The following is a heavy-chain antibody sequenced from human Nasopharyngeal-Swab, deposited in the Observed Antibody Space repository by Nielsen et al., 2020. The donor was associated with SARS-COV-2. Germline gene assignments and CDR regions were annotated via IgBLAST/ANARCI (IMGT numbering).Heavy chain of an antibody. D-gene: IGHD3-10*01. J-gene: IGHJ4*01. Sequence: SETLSLTCTVSGGSISSSSYYWGWIRQPPGKGLEWIGSIYYSGSTYYNPSLKSRVTISVDTSKNQFSLKLSSVTAADTAVYYCAADQGVQGARGDYWGQGTLVTVSS. V-gene: IGHV4-39*01. CDR2: IYYSGST. CDR3: AADQGVQGARGDY. CDR1: GGSISSSSYY.